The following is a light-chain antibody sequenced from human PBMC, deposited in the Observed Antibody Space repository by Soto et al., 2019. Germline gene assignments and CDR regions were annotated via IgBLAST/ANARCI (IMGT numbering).Light chain of an antibody. V-gene: IGKV3-20*01. J-gene: IGKJ1*01. CDR3: QQYSASLWT. CDR2: GAS. Sequence: VLTQSPATLSLSPGDRATLSCRASRSVSRTYFAWYQQRPGQAPRLLIYGASNRATGIPDRFTGSGSGTDFTLTISSLEPEDFAVYYCQQYSASLWTFGQGTKVDIK. CDR1: RSVSRTY.